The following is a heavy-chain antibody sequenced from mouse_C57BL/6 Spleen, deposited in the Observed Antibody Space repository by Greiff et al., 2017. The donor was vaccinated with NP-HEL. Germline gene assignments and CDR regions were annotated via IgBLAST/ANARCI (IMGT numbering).Heavy chain of an antibody. CDR2: ISDGGSYT. V-gene: IGHV5-4*01. Sequence: EVKLMESGGGLVKPGGSLKLSCAASGFTFSSYAMSWVRQTPEKRLEWVATISDGGSYTYYPDNVKGRFTISRDNAKNNLYLQMSHLKSEDTAMYYCARETGSYWYFDVWGTGTTVTVSS. J-gene: IGHJ1*03. CDR1: GFTFSSYA. D-gene: IGHD2-2*01. CDR3: ARETGSYWYFDV.